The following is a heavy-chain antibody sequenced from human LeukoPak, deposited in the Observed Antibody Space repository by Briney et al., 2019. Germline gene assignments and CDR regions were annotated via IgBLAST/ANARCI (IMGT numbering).Heavy chain of an antibody. V-gene: IGHV1-69*13. Sequence: SVKVSCKASGGTFSSYAISWVRQAPGQGLEWMGGIIPIFGTANYAQKFQGRVTITADESTSTAYMELSSLRSEDTAVYYCARLEEYGSQIDYWGQGTLVTVSS. J-gene: IGHJ4*02. D-gene: IGHD6-6*01. CDR3: ARLEEYGSQIDY. CDR2: IIPIFGTA. CDR1: GGTFSSYA.